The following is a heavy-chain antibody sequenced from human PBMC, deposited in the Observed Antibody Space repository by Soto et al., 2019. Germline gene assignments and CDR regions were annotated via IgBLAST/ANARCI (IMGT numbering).Heavy chain of an antibody. CDR3: AKGLLIMVRKVIIPPQYYYGTDV. CDR1: GFTFGDHA. CDR2: TSVSGGIT. Sequence: GGALRRSCAASGFTFGDHAISWVRQAQGKGLEWVSVTSVSGGITYYEDSVKGRFTISRDNAKNTLYLQMNSLRAEDTAVYYCAKGLLIMVRKVIIPPQYYYGTDVWGQGTTVTVS. J-gene: IGHJ6*02. D-gene: IGHD3-10*01. V-gene: IGHV3-23*01.